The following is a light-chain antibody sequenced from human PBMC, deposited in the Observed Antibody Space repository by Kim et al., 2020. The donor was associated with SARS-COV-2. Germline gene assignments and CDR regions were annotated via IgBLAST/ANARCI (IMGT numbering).Light chain of an antibody. CDR2: GAS. CDR3: QQYDTSPWT. J-gene: IGKJ1*01. V-gene: IGKV3-20*01. CDR1: QSVSSNY. Sequence: SPGERATLTCRASQSVSSNYLAWYQQKPGQAPRLLIYGASSRATGIPDRFSGSGSGTDFTLTISRLEPEEFAVFYCQQYDTSPWTFGQGTKVDIK.